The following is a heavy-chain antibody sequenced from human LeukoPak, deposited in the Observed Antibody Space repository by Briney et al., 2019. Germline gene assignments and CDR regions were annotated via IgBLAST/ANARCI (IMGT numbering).Heavy chain of an antibody. CDR2: INPNSGGT. J-gene: IGHJ4*02. CDR1: GYTFTGYY. D-gene: IGHD5-12*01. CDR3: ARPGGRATKYYFDY. V-gene: IGHV1-2*02. Sequence: ASVKVSCKASGYTFTGYYMHWVRQAPGQGLEWMGWINPNSGGTNYAQKFQGRVTMTRDTSTSTVYMELSSLRSEDTAVYYCARPGGRATKYYFDYWGQGTLVTVSS.